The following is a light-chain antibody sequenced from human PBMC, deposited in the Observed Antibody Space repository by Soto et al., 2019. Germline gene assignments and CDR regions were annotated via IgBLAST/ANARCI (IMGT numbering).Light chain of an antibody. CDR3: QQRSNWPPFT. CDR2: DAS. Sequence: EIVLAQSPAILSLSPGERGPLSCRASQNIRNYLAWYQQKPGQAPRLLIYDASNRATGIPARFSGSGSGTDFTLTISSLEPEDFAVYYCQQRSNWPPFTFGPGTKVDIK. J-gene: IGKJ3*01. CDR1: QNIRNY. V-gene: IGKV3-11*01.